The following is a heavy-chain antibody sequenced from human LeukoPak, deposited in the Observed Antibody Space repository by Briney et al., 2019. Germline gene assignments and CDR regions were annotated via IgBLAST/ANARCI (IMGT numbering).Heavy chain of an antibody. Sequence: SETLSFTCTVSGGSISSSSYYWGWIRQPPGKGLEWIGSIYYSGSTYYNPSLKSRVTISVDTSKNQFSLKLSSVTAADTAVYYCARVRNWGNYFDYWGQGTLVTVSS. J-gene: IGHJ4*02. CDR1: GGSISSSSYY. CDR3: ARVRNWGNYFDY. CDR2: IYYSGST. V-gene: IGHV4-39*01. D-gene: IGHD7-27*01.